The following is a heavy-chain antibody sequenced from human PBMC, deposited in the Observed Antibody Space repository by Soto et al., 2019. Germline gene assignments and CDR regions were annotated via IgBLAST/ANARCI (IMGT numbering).Heavy chain of an antibody. J-gene: IGHJ4*02. CDR1: EFAFSTYP. CDR2: IWYGGTNT. Sequence: QVLLVESGGGVVQPGRSLRLSCAASEFAFSTYPMHWVRQAPGKGLGWVAVIWYGGTNTYYADSVKGRFTIARDNSKNPISLQTNSLRGDDTAVYYCARGASDFWNAYPAIHFFDYCGQGAPVFVSS. D-gene: IGHD3-3*01. CDR3: ARGASDFWNAYPAIHFFDY. V-gene: IGHV3-30-3*01.